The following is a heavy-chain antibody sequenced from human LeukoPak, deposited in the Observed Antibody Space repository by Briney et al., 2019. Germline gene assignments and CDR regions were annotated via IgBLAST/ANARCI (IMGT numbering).Heavy chain of an antibody. J-gene: IGHJ4*02. D-gene: IGHD2-21*02. V-gene: IGHV3-15*07. Sequence: SGGSLRLSCAASGFTFSNAWMNWVRQAPGKGLEWVGRIKSKTDGGTTDYAAPVKGRFTISRDDSKNTLYLQMNSLKTEDTAVYYCTTEVIVVVTAIHDYWGQGTLVTVSS. CDR1: GFTFSNAW. CDR2: IKSKTDGGTT. CDR3: TTEVIVVVTAIHDY.